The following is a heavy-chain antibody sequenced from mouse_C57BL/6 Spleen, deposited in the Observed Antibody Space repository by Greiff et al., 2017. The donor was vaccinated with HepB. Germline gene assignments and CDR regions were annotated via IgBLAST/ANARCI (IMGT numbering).Heavy chain of an antibody. CDR2: ISSGGSYT. D-gene: IGHD1-1*01. CDR1: GFTFSSYG. V-gene: IGHV5-6*01. CDR3: ARQGAYYGSSYGYFDV. Sequence: EVQLVESGGDLVKPGGSLKLSCAASGFTFSSYGMSWVRQTPDKRLEWVATISSGGSYTYYPDSVKGRFTISRDNAKNTLYLQMSSLKSEDTAMYYCARQGAYYGSSYGYFDVWGTGTTVTVSS. J-gene: IGHJ1*03.